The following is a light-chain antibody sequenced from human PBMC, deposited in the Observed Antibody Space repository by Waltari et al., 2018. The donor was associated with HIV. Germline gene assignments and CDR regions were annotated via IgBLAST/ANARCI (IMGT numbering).Light chain of an antibody. CDR1: PFNLGRNF. J-gene: IGLJ3*02. CDR2: RRN. V-gene: IGLV1-47*01. Sequence: QSVLTQPPSASGTPGQRVTISCSGSPFNLGRNFRFCYQQFPGTTPKLLLDRRNQRPSGVPDRLSVSKSGTSASLAISGLRSEDEADYYCAAWDDSLSGWVFGGGTKLTVL. CDR3: AAWDDSLSGWV.